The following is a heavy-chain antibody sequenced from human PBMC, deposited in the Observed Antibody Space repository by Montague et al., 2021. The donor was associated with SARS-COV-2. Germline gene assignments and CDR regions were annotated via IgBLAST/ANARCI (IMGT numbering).Heavy chain of an antibody. Sequence: SLSLSCAASGFSFSPFWMTLVRQAPGKGLEWVASIKPDGSDKYYVESVKGRFTISRDNARNSLYLQLNNLRAEDTAVYYCARDPNWGAHWGQGNLVTVSS. CDR3: ARDPNWGAH. V-gene: IGHV3-7*05. CDR2: IKPDGSDK. J-gene: IGHJ4*02. CDR1: GFSFSPFW. D-gene: IGHD7-27*01.